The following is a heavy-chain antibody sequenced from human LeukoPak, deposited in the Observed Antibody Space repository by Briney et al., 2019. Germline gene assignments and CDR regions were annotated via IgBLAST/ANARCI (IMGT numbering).Heavy chain of an antibody. CDR3: ARVATGDYFDY. CDR2: IYYSGST. J-gene: IGHJ4*02. CDR1: GGSISSYY. V-gene: IGHV4-59*01. Sequence: SETLSLTCTVSGGSISSYYWSWIRQPPGKGLEWIGYIYYSGSTNYNPSLKSRVTISADTSKNQFSLKLSSVTAADTAVYYCARVATGDYFDYWGQGTLVTVSS. D-gene: IGHD5-12*01.